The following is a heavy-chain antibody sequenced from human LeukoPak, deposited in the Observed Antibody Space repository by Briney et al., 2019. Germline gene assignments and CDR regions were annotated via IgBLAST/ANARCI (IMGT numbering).Heavy chain of an antibody. J-gene: IGHJ4*02. CDR1: GFTFSSYA. V-gene: IGHV3-23*01. CDR3: AILYSTNY. Sequence: GGSLRLSCAASGFTFSSYAMTWVRHAPGKGLEGVSGISNSGGFTYYADSVKGRLTISRDNSKNTLYLQMNSLRAEDTALYYCAILYSTNYWGQGTLVTVSS. D-gene: IGHD6-13*01. CDR2: ISNSGGFT.